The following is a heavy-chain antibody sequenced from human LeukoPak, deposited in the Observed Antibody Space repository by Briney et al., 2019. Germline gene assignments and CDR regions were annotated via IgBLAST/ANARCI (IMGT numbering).Heavy chain of an antibody. J-gene: IGHJ4*02. CDR2: IYTSGST. V-gene: IGHV4-61*02. CDR1: GGSISSGSYY. D-gene: IGHD3-16*01. Sequence: SETLSLTCTVSGGSISSGSYYWSWIRQPAGKGLEWIGRIYTSGSTNYNPSLKSRVTISVDTSKNQFSLKLSSVTAADTAVYYCASTYPSDYWGQGTLVTVSS. CDR3: ASTYPSDY.